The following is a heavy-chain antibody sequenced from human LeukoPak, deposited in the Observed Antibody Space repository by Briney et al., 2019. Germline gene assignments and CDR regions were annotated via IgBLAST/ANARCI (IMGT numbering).Heavy chain of an antibody. V-gene: IGHV3-30*04. CDR3: ARGGVVVVTATHSWFDP. CDR1: GFSFSSYA. J-gene: IGHJ5*02. CDR2: ISYDGSNR. Sequence: GGSLRLSCAASGFSFSSYAMYWVRQVPGKGLEGVAAISYDGSNRNYADSVKGRFTISRDNSKKTLFLQMNSLRVEDTAVYYCARGGVVVVTATHSWFDPWGQGTLVTVSS. D-gene: IGHD2-21*02.